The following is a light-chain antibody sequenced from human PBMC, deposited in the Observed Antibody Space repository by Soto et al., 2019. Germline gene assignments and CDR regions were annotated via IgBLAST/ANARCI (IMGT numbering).Light chain of an antibody. J-gene: IGKJ1*01. CDR2: GAS. Sequence: EIVMTQSPATLSVSPGEGATLSCRASQSVSSSYLAWYQQKPGQAPRLLIYGASSRATGIPDRFSGSGSGTDFTLTISRLEPEDFAVYYCQQYGSSSWTLGQGTRWIS. CDR1: QSVSSSY. CDR3: QQYGSSSWT. V-gene: IGKV3-20*01.